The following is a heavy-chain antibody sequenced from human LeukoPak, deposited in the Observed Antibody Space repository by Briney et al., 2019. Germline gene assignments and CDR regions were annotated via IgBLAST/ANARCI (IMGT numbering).Heavy chain of an antibody. CDR1: GYSISRGYY. D-gene: IGHD2-2*01. J-gene: IGHJ4*02. V-gene: IGHV4-38-2*01. CDR2: IYQSGST. CDR3: ARLPPRRTRDIVVVPAAVVDY. Sequence: SETLSLTCAVAGYSISRGYYWGWMRPPPGKGLEWSGMIYQSGSTYYNPSPKSRVTIPGDTSKNHVSLKLSSVTAADTAVYYFARLPPRRTRDIVVVPAAVVDYWGQGTLVTVSS.